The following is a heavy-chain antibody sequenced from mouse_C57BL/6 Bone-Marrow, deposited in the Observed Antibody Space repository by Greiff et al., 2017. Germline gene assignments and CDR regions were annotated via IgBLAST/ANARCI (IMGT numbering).Heavy chain of an antibody. CDR2: IDPETGGT. D-gene: IGHD1-1*01. Sequence: VQLQQSGAELVRPGASVTLSCKASGYTFTDYEMHWVKQTPVHGLEWIGAIDPETGGTAYNQKFKGKAILTADKSSSTAYMELRSLTSEDSAVYYCYYGRRYFAYWGQGTMLTVSA. J-gene: IGHJ3*01. CDR3: YYGRRYFAY. V-gene: IGHV1-15*01. CDR1: GYTFTDYE.